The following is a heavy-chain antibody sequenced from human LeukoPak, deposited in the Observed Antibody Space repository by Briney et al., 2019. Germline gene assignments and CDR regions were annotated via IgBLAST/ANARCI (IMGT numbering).Heavy chain of an antibody. D-gene: IGHD4-23*01. Sequence: PSETLSLTCTVSGGSIGSYYWSWIRQPPGKGLEWIGYIHYSGSTNHNPSLKSRVTISVDKSKNQFSLKLSSVTAADTAVYYCARDYGGNPNTNWFDPWGQGTLVTVSS. CDR1: GGSIGSYY. CDR2: IHYSGST. V-gene: IGHV4-59*12. J-gene: IGHJ5*02. CDR3: ARDYGGNPNTNWFDP.